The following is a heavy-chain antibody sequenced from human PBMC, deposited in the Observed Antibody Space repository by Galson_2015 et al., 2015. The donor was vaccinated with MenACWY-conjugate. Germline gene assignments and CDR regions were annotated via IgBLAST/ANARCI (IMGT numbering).Heavy chain of an antibody. Sequence: SLRLSCAASGFTVSSNYMSWVRQAPGKGLEWVAVISYDGSNKYCADSVKGRFTISRDNSKNTLYLQMNSLRAEDTAVYYCAKVGSGSYWLYFDYWGQGTLVTVSS. J-gene: IGHJ4*02. CDR3: AKVGSGSYWLYFDY. CDR1: GFTVSSNY. D-gene: IGHD1-26*01. CDR2: ISYDGSNK. V-gene: IGHV3-30*18.